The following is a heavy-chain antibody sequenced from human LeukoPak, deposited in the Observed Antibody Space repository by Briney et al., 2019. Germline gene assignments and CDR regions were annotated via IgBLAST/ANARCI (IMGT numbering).Heavy chain of an antibody. D-gene: IGHD5-12*01. J-gene: IGHJ4*02. CDR1: GFTFSDYY. CDR2: ISSGGSTI. V-gene: IGHV3-11*04. CDR3: ARVCRLWGGYSGDDYFDY. Sequence: GGSLRLPCAASGFTFSDYYMSWIRQAPGKGLEWVSYISSGGSTIYYADSVKGRFTISRDNAKNSLYLQMNSLRAEDTAVYYCARVCRLWGGYSGDDYFDYWGQGTLVTVFS.